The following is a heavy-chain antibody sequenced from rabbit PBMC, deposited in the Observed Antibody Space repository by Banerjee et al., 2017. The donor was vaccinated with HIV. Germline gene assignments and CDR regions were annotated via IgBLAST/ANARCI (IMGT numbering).Heavy chain of an antibody. V-gene: IGHV1S40*01. D-gene: IGHD6-1*01. CDR2: IYTGSSGDT. Sequence: QSLEESGGDLVKPGASLTLTCTASGLDFSSSYWMTWVRQAPGKGLEWIAIIYTGSSGDTYYASWVNGRFTISSHNAQNTLYLQLNSLTAADTATYFCARDSGYGGYGSSDLWGQGTLVT. J-gene: IGHJ4*01. CDR1: GLDFSSSYW. CDR3: ARDSGYGGYGSSDL.